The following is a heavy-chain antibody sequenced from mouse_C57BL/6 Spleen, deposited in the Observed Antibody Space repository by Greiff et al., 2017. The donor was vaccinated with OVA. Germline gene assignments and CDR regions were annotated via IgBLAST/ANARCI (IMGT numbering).Heavy chain of an antibody. V-gene: IGHV5-16*01. CDR2: INYDGSST. CDR3: ARANWDDWYFDV. J-gene: IGHJ1*03. D-gene: IGHD4-1*02. CDR1: GFTFSDYY. Sequence: EVQLVESEGGLVQPGSSMKLSCTASGFTFSDYYMAWVRQVPEKGLEWVANINYDGSSTYYLDSLKSRFIISRDNAKNILYLQMSSLKSEDTATYYCARANWDDWYFDVWGTGTTVTVSS.